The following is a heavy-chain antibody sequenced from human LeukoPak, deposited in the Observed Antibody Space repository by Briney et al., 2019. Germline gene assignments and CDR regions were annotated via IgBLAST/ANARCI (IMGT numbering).Heavy chain of an antibody. CDR2: INHSGST. Sequence: SETLSLTCAVYGGSFSGYYWSWIRQPPGKGLEWIGEINHSGSTNYNPSLKSRVTVSVDTSKNQFSLKLSSVTAADTAVYYCARGQITFGGVIVTLFDYWGQGTLVTVSS. D-gene: IGHD3-16*02. V-gene: IGHV4-34*01. CDR1: GGSFSGYY. J-gene: IGHJ4*02. CDR3: ARGQITFGGVIVTLFDY.